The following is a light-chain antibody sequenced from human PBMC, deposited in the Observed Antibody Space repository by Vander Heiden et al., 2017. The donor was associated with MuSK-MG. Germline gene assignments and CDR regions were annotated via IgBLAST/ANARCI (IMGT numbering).Light chain of an antibody. CDR1: QNILSW. J-gene: IGKJ1*01. V-gene: IGKV1-5*03. Sequence: DIQMTQSPSTLSASVGDRVTITCRASQNILSWLAWYQQKPGKAPKLLIYKASSLESGVPSRFSGSGSGTEFTLTISSLQPDDFATYYCQQVNNYSLTFGQGTKVEIK. CDR3: QQVNNYSLT. CDR2: KAS.